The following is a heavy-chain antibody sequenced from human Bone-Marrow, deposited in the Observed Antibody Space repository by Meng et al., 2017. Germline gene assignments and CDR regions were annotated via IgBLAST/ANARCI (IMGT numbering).Heavy chain of an antibody. J-gene: IGHJ4*02. V-gene: IGHV4-34*01. Sequence: QVQLQPWGVGLLKPSATLSLPCVVFGGSFTDYYWSWIRQPPGKGLEGIGEINHSGSTNYNPSLGNRATISVDTSQNNLSLKQSSVTAADSAVWYCARGPTTMAHDFDYWGQGTLVTVSS. CDR2: INHSGST. CDR1: GGSFTDYY. CDR3: ARGPTTMAHDFDY. D-gene: IGHD4-11*01.